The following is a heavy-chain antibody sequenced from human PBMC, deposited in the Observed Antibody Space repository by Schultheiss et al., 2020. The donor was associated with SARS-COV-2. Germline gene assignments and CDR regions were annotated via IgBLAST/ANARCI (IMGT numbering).Heavy chain of an antibody. Sequence: ASVKVSCKASGYTFTSHDINWVRQATGQGLAWMGWMNPNSGNTGYAQKFQGRVTFTRNTSISTAYMELSSLRSEDTAVYYCARSDFWSGYYGYYYYGMDVWGQGTTVTVSS. D-gene: IGHD3-3*01. CDR3: ARSDFWSGYYGYYYYGMDV. J-gene: IGHJ6*02. CDR2: MNPNSGNT. CDR1: GYTFTSHD. V-gene: IGHV1-8*03.